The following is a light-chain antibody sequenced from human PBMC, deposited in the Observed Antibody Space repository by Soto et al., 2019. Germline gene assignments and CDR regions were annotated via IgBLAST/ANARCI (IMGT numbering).Light chain of an antibody. CDR1: QNIGNW. CDR2: DAS. Sequence: DIQMTQSPSTLSTSVGDKITITCRASQNIGNWLAWYQQKPGKAPNLLIYDASSLESGVPSRFSGSGSGTEFTLTISGLQPDDFATYYCQQYKSHRRTFGQGTKVDIK. CDR3: QQYKSHRRT. J-gene: IGKJ1*01. V-gene: IGKV1-5*01.